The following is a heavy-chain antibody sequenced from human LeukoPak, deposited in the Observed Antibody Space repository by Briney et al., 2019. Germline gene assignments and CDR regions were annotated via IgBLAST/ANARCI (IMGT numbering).Heavy chain of an antibody. Sequence: PGGSLRLSCAASGFTFSSYWMSWVRQAPGKGLEWVAIIKQDGSEKYYVDSVKGRFTISRDNAKNSLYLQMNSLRAEDTAVYYCAAAGWAMDAFDIWGQGTMVTVSS. J-gene: IGHJ3*02. D-gene: IGHD6-13*01. CDR1: GFTFSSYW. CDR3: AAAGWAMDAFDI. CDR2: IKQDGSEK. V-gene: IGHV3-7*01.